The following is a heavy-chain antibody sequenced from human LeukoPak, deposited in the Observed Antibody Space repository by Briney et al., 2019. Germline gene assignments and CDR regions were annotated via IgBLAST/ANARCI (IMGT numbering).Heavy chain of an antibody. CDR1: GGTFSTYA. CDR2: FDPEDGET. CDR3: ARDVDAREYYYYYYMDV. J-gene: IGHJ6*03. D-gene: IGHD5-12*01. V-gene: IGHV1-69*10. Sequence: SVKVSCKASGGTFSTYAVSWVRQAPGQGLEWMGGFDPEDGETIYAQKFQGRVTMTRDMSTSTVYMELSSLRSEDTAVYYCARDVDAREYYYYYYMDVWGKGTTVTVSS.